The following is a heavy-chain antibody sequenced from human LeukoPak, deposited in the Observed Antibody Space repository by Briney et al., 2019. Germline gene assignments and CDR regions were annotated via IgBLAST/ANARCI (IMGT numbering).Heavy chain of an antibody. CDR1: GFTFSSYA. CDR3: ARSSSYDAFDY. D-gene: IGHD6-6*01. CDR2: ISGGGGST. Sequence: PGGSLRLSCAASGFTFSSYAMSWVRQAPGKGLKWFSAISGGGGSTNSADSVKRRFTIPRDNSKNTLYRQMNSLRAEDTAVYYCARSSSYDAFDYWGQGTLVTVSS. V-gene: IGHV3-23*01. J-gene: IGHJ4*02.